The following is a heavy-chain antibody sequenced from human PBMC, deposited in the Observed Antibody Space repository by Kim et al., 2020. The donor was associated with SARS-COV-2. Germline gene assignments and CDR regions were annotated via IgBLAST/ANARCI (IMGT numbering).Heavy chain of an antibody. D-gene: IGHD5-12*01. Sequence: GGSLRLSCAASGFTFSSYAMHWVRQAPGKGLEWVAVISYDGSNKYYADSVKGRFTISRDNSKNTLYLQMNSLRAEDTAVYYCARAHAHKRGWLQSPYFDYWGQGTLVTVSS. CDR3: ARAHAHKRGWLQSPYFDY. J-gene: IGHJ4*02. CDR1: GFTFSSYA. V-gene: IGHV3-30-3*01. CDR2: ISYDGSNK.